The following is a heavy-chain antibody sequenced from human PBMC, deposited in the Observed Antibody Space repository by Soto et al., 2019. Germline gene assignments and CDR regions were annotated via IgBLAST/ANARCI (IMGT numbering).Heavy chain of an antibody. CDR3: ARDANHWNDVKDAFDI. CDR1: GYTFTNYG. D-gene: IGHD1-1*01. CDR2: ISAYNGNT. V-gene: IGHV1-18*01. J-gene: IGHJ3*02. Sequence: QVQLVQSGAEVKKPGASVKVSCKASGYTFTNYGISWVRQAPGQGLEWMGWISAYNGNTNYAQKLQGRVTMTTDTSTSTAYMELRSLRSDDTAVYYCARDANHWNDVKDAFDIWGQGTMVTVSS.